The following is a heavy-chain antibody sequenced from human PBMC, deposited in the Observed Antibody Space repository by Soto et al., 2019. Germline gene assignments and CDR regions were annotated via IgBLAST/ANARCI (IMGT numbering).Heavy chain of an antibody. J-gene: IGHJ6*02. CDR2: IIPIFGTA. CDR3: ARDKGIAAAGTTGNCVNYYYGMDV. V-gene: IGHV1-69*01. CDR1: GGTFSSYA. D-gene: IGHD6-13*01. Sequence: SVKVSCKASGGTFSSYASSWVRQAPGQGLEWMGGIIPIFGTANYAQKFQGRVTITADESTSTAYMELRSLRSEDTAVYYCARDKGIAAAGTTGNCVNYYYGMDVWGQGTTVTASS.